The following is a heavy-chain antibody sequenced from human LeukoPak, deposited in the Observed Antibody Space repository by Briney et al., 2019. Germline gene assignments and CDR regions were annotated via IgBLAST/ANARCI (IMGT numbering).Heavy chain of an antibody. CDR1: GYTLTNYN. CDR2: IYPYSGDT. Sequence: ASVKVSCKASGYTLTNYNTSWVRQAPGQGLEWMGWIYPYSGDTNYAQNFQGRVTMTRDTSISTAYMELSSLKSDDTAVYYCARDRNSGSSLDIWGQGTMLTVSS. V-gene: IGHV1-2*02. J-gene: IGHJ3*02. CDR3: ARDRNSGSSLDI. D-gene: IGHD6-6*01.